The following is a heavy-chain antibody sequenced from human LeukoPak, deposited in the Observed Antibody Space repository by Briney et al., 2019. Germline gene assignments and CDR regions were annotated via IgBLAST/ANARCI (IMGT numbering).Heavy chain of an antibody. CDR2: ISFDGSNK. CDR3: AWDYYDSSGYFYY. CDR1: GFTFSSYG. V-gene: IGHV3-30*03. D-gene: IGHD3-22*01. Sequence: GRSLRLSCAASGFTFSSYGMHWVRQAPGKGLEWVAVISFDGSNKYYADSVKGRFTISRDNSKNTLYLQMNSLRAEDTAVYYCAWDYYDSSGYFYYWGQGTLVTVSS. J-gene: IGHJ4*02.